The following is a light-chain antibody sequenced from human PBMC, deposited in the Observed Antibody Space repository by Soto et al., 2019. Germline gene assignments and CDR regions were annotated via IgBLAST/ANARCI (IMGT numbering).Light chain of an antibody. V-gene: IGKV1-5*03. J-gene: IGKJ1*01. CDR3: QQYNSWT. Sequence: DIQMTQSPSTRPASVGDRVTVTCRASQSIRSWLAWYQEKPGKAPKLLIYKASNLESGVPSRFTGSGSGTEFTLTISSLQPDDFATYYCQQYNSWTFGQGTKVDIK. CDR1: QSIRSW. CDR2: KAS.